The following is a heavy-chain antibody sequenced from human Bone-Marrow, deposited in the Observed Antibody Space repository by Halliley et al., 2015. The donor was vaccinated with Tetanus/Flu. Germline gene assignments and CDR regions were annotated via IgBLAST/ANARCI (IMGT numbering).Heavy chain of an antibody. D-gene: IGHD2-2*01. V-gene: IGHV4-59*12. J-gene: IGHJ6*02. CDR3: AILLGTICSSTSCLSGMDT. CDR1: GGSISGYY. Sequence: GLVKPSETLFVTCTVSGGSISGYYWTWIRQPRGKGLEWIGNIHYRGSTKSNPSLTSRVTISVDTSKNQVSLRVRSVTAADTAVFYCAILLGTICSSTSCLSGMDTWGQGATVPISS. CDR2: IHYRGST.